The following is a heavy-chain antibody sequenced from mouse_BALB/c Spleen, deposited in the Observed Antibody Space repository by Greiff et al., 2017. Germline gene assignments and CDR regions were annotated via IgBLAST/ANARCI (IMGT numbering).Heavy chain of an antibody. J-gene: IGHJ3*01. CDR3: AKPYRYDEAWFAY. CDR1: GFSLTSYG. CDR2: IWSGGST. Sequence: VQLQQSGPGLVQPSQSLSITCPVSGFSLTSYGVHWVRQSPGKGLEWLGVIWSGGSTDYNAAFISRLSISKDNSKSQVFFKMNSLQANDTAIYYCAKPYRYDEAWFAYWGQGTLVTVSA. D-gene: IGHD2-14*01. V-gene: IGHV2-2*02.